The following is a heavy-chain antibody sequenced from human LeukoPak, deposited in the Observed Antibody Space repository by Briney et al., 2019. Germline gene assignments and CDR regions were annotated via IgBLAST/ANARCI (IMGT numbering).Heavy chain of an antibody. D-gene: IGHD1-1*01. CDR1: GGSISSYY. CDR2: IYTSGST. CDR3: ARQGTRRANWFDP. J-gene: IGHJ5*02. Sequence: SETLSLTCTVSGGSISSYYWSWIRQPAGKGLEWIGRIYTSGSTYYNPSLKSRVTISVDTSKNQFSLKLSSVTAADTAVYYCARQGTRRANWFDPRGQGTLVTVSS. V-gene: IGHV4-4*07.